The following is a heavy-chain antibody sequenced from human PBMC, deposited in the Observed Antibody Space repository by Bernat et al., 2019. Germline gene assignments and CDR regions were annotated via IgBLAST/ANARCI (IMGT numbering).Heavy chain of an antibody. CDR1: GGTFSSYA. Sequence: QVQLVQSGAEVKKPGSLVKVSCKASGGTFSSYAISWVRQAPGQGLEWMGGIIPIFGTANYAQKFQGRVTITADESTSTAYMELSSLRSEDTAVYYCARVSVRLQYFGAVDPWGQGTLVTVSS. D-gene: IGHD4-11*01. CDR3: ARVSVRLQYFGAVDP. CDR2: IIPIFGTA. J-gene: IGHJ5*02. V-gene: IGHV1-69*01.